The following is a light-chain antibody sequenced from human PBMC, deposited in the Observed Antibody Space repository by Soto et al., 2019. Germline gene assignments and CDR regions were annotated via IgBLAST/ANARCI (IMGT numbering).Light chain of an antibody. CDR3: MQPLQTPYT. V-gene: IGKV2-28*01. CDR2: LVS. CDR1: QSLLHSNGYTY. Sequence: DIVMTQSPLSLPVTPGEPASISCRSSQSLLHSNGYTYLDWYLQKPGQSPQLLIYLVSNRASGVPDRFSGRGSGTDFTLKISRVEAEDAGVYYCMQPLQTPYTFGQGTKLDIK. J-gene: IGKJ2*01.